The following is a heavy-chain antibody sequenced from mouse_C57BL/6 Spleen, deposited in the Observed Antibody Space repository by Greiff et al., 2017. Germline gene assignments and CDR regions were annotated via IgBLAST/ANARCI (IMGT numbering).Heavy chain of an antibody. Sequence: VQLQQPGAELVKPGASVKLSCKASGYTFTSYWMHWVKQRPGRGLEWLGRIDPNSGGTKYNEKFKSKATLTVDKPTSTAYMQLSSLTSEDSAVYYCAREGVTTVVPHYYAMDYWGQGTSVTVSS. D-gene: IGHD1-1*01. J-gene: IGHJ4*01. CDR1: GYTFTSYW. V-gene: IGHV1-72*01. CDR2: IDPNSGGT. CDR3: AREGVTTVVPHYYAMDY.